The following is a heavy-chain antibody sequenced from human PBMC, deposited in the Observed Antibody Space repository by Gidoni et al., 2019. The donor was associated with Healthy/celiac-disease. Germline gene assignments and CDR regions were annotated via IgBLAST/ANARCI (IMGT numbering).Heavy chain of an antibody. CDR1: EFTFSSYW. Sequence: EVQLVESGGGLVQPGGSLRLSCAAAEFTFSSYWMSWVRQAPGKELEWVPNIKQDGSEKYYVDSVKRRFPISRENAKNSLYLQLNSLRAEDTAVYYCARGAAASRTPYYYYYGMDVWGQGTTVTVSS. CDR2: IKQDGSEK. J-gene: IGHJ6*02. D-gene: IGHD6-13*01. V-gene: IGHV3-7*01. CDR3: ARGAAASRTPYYYYYGMDV.